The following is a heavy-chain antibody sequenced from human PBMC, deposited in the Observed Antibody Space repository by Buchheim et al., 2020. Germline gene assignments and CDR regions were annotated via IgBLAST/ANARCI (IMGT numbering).Heavy chain of an antibody. J-gene: IGHJ6*02. CDR1: GGSISSSSYY. D-gene: IGHD2-2*01. V-gene: IGHV4-39*07. CDR2: IYYSGST. CDR3: ARAPRYCSSTSCYWNYYYGMDV. Sequence: QLQLQESGPGPVKPSETLSLTCTVSGGSISSSSYYWGWIRQPPGKGLEWIGSIYYSGSTYYNPSLKRRVTISVDTSKNQFSLKLSPVTAADTAVYYCARAPRYCSSTSCYWNYYYGMDVWGQGTT.